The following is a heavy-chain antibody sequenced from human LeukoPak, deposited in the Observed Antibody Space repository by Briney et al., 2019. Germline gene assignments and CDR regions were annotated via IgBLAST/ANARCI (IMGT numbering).Heavy chain of an antibody. CDR3: AKGHTYGMT. CDR1: GFTFSDFY. D-gene: IGHD5-18*01. V-gene: IGHV3-11*01. Sequence: GGSLRLSCAASGFTFSDFYMSWLRLPPGKGLEWVSYIGPTGSPTDYADSVKGRFTVSRDNAKDTLYLQMNNLGVEDTAVYYCAKGHTYGMTWGQGTLVTVSS. CDR2: IGPTGSPT. J-gene: IGHJ1*01.